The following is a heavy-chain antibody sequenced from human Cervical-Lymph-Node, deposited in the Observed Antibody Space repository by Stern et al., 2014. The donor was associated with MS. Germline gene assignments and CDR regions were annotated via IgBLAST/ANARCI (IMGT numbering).Heavy chain of an antibody. CDR1: GFAFSSYG. Sequence: QVQLVESGGGVVQPGRSRRLSCTASGFAFSSYGIHWVRQAPGKGLEWVAVLSYDGTNKFYADSVKGRFTISRDNSKNTLFLQLSSLRREDTALYYGLCRPNPPLSGNMTEYWGQGTLVIVSS. CDR2: LSYDGTNK. CDR3: LCRPNPPLSGNMTEY. J-gene: IGHJ4*02. V-gene: IGHV3-30*03. D-gene: IGHD1/OR15-1a*01.